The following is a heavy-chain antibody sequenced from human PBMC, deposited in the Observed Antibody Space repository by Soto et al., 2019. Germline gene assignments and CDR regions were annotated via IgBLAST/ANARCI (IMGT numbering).Heavy chain of an antibody. CDR3: ARGLIDPWAFDI. V-gene: IGHV3-13*05. Sequence: GGSLRLSCAASGFTFSSYDMHWVRQATGKGLEWVSAIGTAGDPYYPGSVKGRFTTSRENAKNSLYLQMNSLRAGDTAVYYCARGLIDPWAFDIWGQGTMVTVSS. CDR1: GFTFSSYD. D-gene: IGHD3-9*01. J-gene: IGHJ3*02. CDR2: IGTAGDP.